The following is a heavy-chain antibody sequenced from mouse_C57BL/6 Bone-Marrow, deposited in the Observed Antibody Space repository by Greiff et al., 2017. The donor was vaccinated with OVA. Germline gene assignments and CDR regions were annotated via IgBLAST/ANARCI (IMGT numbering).Heavy chain of an antibody. J-gene: IGHJ3*01. D-gene: IGHD1-2*01. CDR2: INPGSGGT. V-gene: IGHV1-54*01. CDR1: GFAFTNYL. CDR3: AREDGQRGFAY. Sequence: QVQLKQSGAELVRPGTSVKVSCKASGFAFTNYLIEWVKQRPGQGLEWIGVINPGSGGTNYTEKVKGKVTLTADKSSNTAYLQLSSLTSEDSAVYFCAREDGQRGFAYWGQGTLVTVSA.